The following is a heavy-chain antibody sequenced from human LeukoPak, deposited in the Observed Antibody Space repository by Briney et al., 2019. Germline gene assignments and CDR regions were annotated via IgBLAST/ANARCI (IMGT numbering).Heavy chain of an antibody. CDR1: GYSISSGYY. CDR3: ARHDGSGTGYYYYYYMDV. CDR2: IYHSGST. D-gene: IGHD3-10*01. J-gene: IGHJ6*03. V-gene: IGHV4-38-2*01. Sequence: PSETLSLTCAVSGYSISSGYYWGWIRQPPGKGLEWIGSIYHSGSTYYNPSLKSRVTISVDTSKNQFSLKLSSVTAADTAEYYCARHDGSGTGYYYYYYMDVWGKGTTVTVSS.